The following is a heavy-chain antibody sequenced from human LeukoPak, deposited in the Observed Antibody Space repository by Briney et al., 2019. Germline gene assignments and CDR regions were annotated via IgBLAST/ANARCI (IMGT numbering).Heavy chain of an antibody. CDR1: GGSISSGGYY. CDR3: ARTLYDFWSGYQRPWFDY. CDR2: IYCSGST. Sequence: SETLSLTCTVSGGSISSGGYYWSWIRQHPGKGLEWIGYIYCSGSTYYNPSLKSRVTISVDTSKNQFSLKLSSVTAADTAVYYCARTLYDFWSGYQRPWFDYWGQGTLVTVSS. D-gene: IGHD3-3*01. J-gene: IGHJ4*02. V-gene: IGHV4-31*03.